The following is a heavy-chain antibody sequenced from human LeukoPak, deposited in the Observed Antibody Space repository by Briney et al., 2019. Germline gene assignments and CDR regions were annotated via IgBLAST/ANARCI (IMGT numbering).Heavy chain of an antibody. Sequence: PGGSLRLSCAASGFTVSSNYMSWVRQAPGKGLEWVSVIYSGSSTYYADSVKGRFTISRDNSKNTLYLQMNSLRAEDTAVYYCASSWTSRILTAPKPNGGMDVWGQGTTVTVSS. CDR2: IYSGSST. D-gene: IGHD3-9*01. CDR1: GFTVSSNY. J-gene: IGHJ6*02. CDR3: ASSWTSRILTAPKPNGGMDV. V-gene: IGHV3-53*01.